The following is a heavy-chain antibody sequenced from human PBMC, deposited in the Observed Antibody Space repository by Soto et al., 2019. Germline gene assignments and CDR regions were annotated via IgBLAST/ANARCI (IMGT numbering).Heavy chain of an antibody. CDR1: GGSISSSSYY. CDR2: IYYSGST. Sequence: QLQLQESGPGLVKPSETLSLTCTVSGGSISSSSYYCDWIRQPPGKGLEWIGTIYYSGSTYYNPSRKSLVTISVDTSKNQFSLNLRSVTAADTAVYYCARRGGYDRGVYWGQGTLVTVSS. V-gene: IGHV4-39*01. CDR3: ARRGGYDRGVY. J-gene: IGHJ4*02. D-gene: IGHD5-12*01.